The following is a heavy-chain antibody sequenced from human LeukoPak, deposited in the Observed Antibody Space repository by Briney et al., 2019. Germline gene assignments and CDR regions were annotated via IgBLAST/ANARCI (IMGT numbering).Heavy chain of an antibody. CDR2: IYSGGST. CDR1: GVTFSRNY. J-gene: IGHJ6*03. CDR3: ARDTGIAALGMDV. D-gene: IGHD6-6*01. V-gene: IGHV3-66*02. Sequence: GGSLRLSCAASGVTFSRNYMSWVRQAPGKGLEWVSVIYSGGSTYYAYSVKGRFTISRDNSKNTLYLQMNSLRAEDTAVYYCARDTGIAALGMDVWGKGTTVTVSS.